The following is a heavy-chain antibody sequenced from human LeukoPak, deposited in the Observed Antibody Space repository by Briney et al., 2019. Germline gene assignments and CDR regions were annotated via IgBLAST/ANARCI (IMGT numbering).Heavy chain of an antibody. CDR2: IHSDGTT. Sequence: ETLSLICTVSGGSISSSIYYWGWIRQLPGKGLEWVSVIHSDGTTYYADSVRGRFTISTDNFKNSLFLQMNSMGADDTAVYYCVREGTPGRQFFDLWGRGTLVTVSS. CDR1: GGSISSSIYY. V-gene: IGHV3-53*01. D-gene: IGHD6-19*01. J-gene: IGHJ2*01. CDR3: VREGTPGRQFFDL.